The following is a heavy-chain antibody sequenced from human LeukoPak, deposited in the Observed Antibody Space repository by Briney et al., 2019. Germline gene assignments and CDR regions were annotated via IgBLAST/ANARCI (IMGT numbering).Heavy chain of an antibody. CDR2: ISSSSSTI. CDR1: GFTFSSYS. CDR3: ARDLQVSHCGGDCLTGY. V-gene: IGHV3-48*02. D-gene: IGHD2-21*02. Sequence: PGGSLRLSCAASGFTFSSYSMNWVRQAPGKGLEWVSYISSSSSTIYYADSVKGRFTISRDNAKNSLYLQMNSLRDEDTALYYCARDLQVSHCGGDCLTGYWGQGTLVTVSS. J-gene: IGHJ4*02.